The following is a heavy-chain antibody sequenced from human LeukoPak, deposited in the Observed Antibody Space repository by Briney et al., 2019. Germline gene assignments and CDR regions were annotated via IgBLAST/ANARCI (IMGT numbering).Heavy chain of an antibody. V-gene: IGHV4-34*01. CDR2: INHSGST. J-gene: IGHJ3*02. CDR3: ARGYTADAFDI. D-gene: IGHD5-18*01. Sequence: SETLSLTCAVYGGSFSGYYWSWIRQPPGKGLEWIGEINHSGSTNYNPSLKSRVTISVDTPKNQFSLKLSSVTAADTAVYYCARGYTADAFDIWGQGTMVAVSS. CDR1: GGSFSGYY.